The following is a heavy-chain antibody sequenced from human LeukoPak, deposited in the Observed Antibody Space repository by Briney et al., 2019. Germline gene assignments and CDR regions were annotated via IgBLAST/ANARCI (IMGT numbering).Heavy chain of an antibody. V-gene: IGHV1-46*01. CDR2: INPNGGST. D-gene: IGHD3-22*01. J-gene: IGHJ4*02. CDR3: ARVPHYYYDTSAPIDY. CDR1: GYTFTTYF. Sequence: ASVKVSCKTSGYTFTTYFMHWVRQAPGQGLEWMGIINPNGGSTTYAQKFQGRVSMTRDTSTSTVYLELSSLRSEDTAVYYCARVPHYYYDTSAPIDYWGQGTLVTVSS.